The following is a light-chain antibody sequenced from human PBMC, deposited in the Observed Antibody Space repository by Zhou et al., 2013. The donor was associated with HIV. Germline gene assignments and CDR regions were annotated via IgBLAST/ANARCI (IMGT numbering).Light chain of an antibody. CDR2: DVT. CDR3: SSYTTSSTLV. CDR1: SSDVGGYNY. V-gene: IGLV2-14*03. Sequence: QSALTQPASMSGSPGQSITISCTGTSSDVGGYNYVSWYQQHPGKAPKLMIYDVTNRPSGISNRFSGSKSGNTASLTISGLQAEDEADYYCSSYTTSSTLVFGEGTKLTVL. J-gene: IGLJ2*01.